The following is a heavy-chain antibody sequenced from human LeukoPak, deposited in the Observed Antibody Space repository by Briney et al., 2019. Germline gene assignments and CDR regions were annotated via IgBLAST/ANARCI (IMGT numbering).Heavy chain of an antibody. D-gene: IGHD6-13*01. J-gene: IGHJ3*02. CDR3: ARGGPYSSSWYAFDI. CDR2: ISSSSSTI. V-gene: IGHV3-48*01. CDR1: GFTFSSYA. Sequence: GGSLRLSCAASGFTFSSYAMSWVRQAPGKGLEWVSYISSSSSTIYYADSVKGRFTISRDNAKNSLYLQMNSLRAEDTAVYYCARGGPYSSSWYAFDIWGQGTMVTVSS.